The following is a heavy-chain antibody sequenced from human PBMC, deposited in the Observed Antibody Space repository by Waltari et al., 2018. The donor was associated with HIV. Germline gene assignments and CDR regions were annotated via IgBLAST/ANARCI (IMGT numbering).Heavy chain of an antibody. D-gene: IGHD6-19*01. CDR3: ARQWSGSNGWFAY. J-gene: IGHJ4*02. Sequence: ELPLVQSGEEVKKSGGSLRIALRGSGFFFASHWVGWVGRGPGAGLEWVGSIYPGDSETRYGPSFHGQVTISADKSTSTAYLEWGSLKASDSGTYFCARQWSGSNGWFAYWGKGTLVTVS. CDR2: IYPGDSET. V-gene: IGHV5-51*01. CDR1: GFFFASHW.